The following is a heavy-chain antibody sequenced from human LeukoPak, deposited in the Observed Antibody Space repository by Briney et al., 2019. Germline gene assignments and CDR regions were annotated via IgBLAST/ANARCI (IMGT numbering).Heavy chain of an antibody. CDR1: GFTFSSYG. CDR2: IRYDGSNK. CDR3: ARDLSPWESRNPDAFDI. Sequence: PGGSLRLSCAASGFTFSSYGMHWVRQAPGKGLEWVAFIRYDGSNKYYADSVRGRFTISRDNYKNTLYLQMNSLRAEDTAVYYCARDLSPWESRNPDAFDIWGQGTTVTVSS. V-gene: IGHV3-30*02. J-gene: IGHJ3*02. D-gene: IGHD1-14*01.